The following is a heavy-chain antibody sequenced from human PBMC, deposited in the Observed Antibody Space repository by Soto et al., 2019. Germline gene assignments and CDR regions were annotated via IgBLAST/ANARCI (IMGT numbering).Heavy chain of an antibody. J-gene: IGHJ6*03. CDR2: IYYSGST. D-gene: IGHD2-15*01. V-gene: IGHV4-59*01. Sequence: SETLSLTCTVSGGSISSYYWSWIRQPPGKGLEWIGYIYYSGSTNYNPSLKSRVTISVDTSKNQFSLKLSSVTAADTAVYYCVSVLGELCSGGSCYPGYYYYYMDVWGKGTTVTVSS. CDR1: GGSISSYY. CDR3: VSVLGELCSGGSCYPGYYYYYMDV.